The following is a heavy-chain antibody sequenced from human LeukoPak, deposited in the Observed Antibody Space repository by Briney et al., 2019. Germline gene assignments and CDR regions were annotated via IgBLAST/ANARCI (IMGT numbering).Heavy chain of an antibody. J-gene: IGHJ4*02. CDR1: GFTFSSYA. Sequence: PGGSLRLSCAASGFTFSSYAMSWVRQAPGKGLEWVSTMSGSGGSTYYADSVKGRFTISRDNSKNTLYLQMNSLRAEDTAVYYCARDHTPYDSSGYYDYWGQGTLVTVSS. CDR2: MSGSGGST. CDR3: ARDHTPYDSSGYYDY. V-gene: IGHV3-23*01. D-gene: IGHD3-22*01.